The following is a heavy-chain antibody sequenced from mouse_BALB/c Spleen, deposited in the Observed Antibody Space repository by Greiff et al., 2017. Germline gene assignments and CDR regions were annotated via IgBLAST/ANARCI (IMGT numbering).Heavy chain of an antibody. Sequence: EVQVVESGGGLVQPGGSLKLSCAASGFTFSSYGMSWVRQTPDKRLELVATINSNGGSTYYPDSVKGRFTISRDNAKNTLYLQMSSLKSEDTAMYYCARDRRYAMDYWGQGTSVTVAS. CDR3: ARDRRYAMDY. CDR1: GFTFSSYG. CDR2: INSNGGST. V-gene: IGHV5-6-3*01. J-gene: IGHJ4*01.